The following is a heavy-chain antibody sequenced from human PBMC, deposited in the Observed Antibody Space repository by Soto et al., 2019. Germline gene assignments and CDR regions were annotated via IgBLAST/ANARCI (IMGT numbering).Heavy chain of an antibody. V-gene: IGHV1-18*01. CDR1: GYSFTRYG. Sequence: QVQLVQSGNEVKKPGASVNVSCKASGYSFTRYGISWVRQAPGQGLEWMGWISGYNGKTNYAKKLQGRVSMTTDTPTSTAYLDLRRLCSDDTAVYYCAREEDRPYYYYGMDVCGQGTTVTVSS. J-gene: IGHJ6*02. CDR3: AREEDRPYYYYGMDV. CDR2: ISGYNGKT.